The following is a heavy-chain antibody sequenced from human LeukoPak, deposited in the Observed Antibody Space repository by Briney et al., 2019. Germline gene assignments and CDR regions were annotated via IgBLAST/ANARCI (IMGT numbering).Heavy chain of an antibody. V-gene: IGHV1-24*01. J-gene: IGHJ6*02. CDR3: ATDRYGMDV. CDR2: FDPEDGET. Sequence: ASVKVSCKASGYTFTGYYMHWVRQAPGKRLEWMGGFDPEDGETIYAQKFQGRVTMTEDTSTDTAYMELSSLRSEDTAVYYCATDRYGMDVWGQGTTVTVSS. CDR1: GYTFTGYY.